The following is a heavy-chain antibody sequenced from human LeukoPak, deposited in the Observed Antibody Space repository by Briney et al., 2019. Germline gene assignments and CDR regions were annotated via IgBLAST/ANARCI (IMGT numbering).Heavy chain of an antibody. CDR1: GGSISSGSYS. CDR2: IYHSGST. V-gene: IGHV4-30-2*01. Sequence: SQTLSRTCAVSGGSISSGSYSWSWIRQPPGKGLEWIGYIYHSGSTCYNPSLKSRVTISVDRSKNQFSLKLSSVTAADTAVYYCARDSGIYGMDVWGQGTTVTVSS. CDR3: ARDSGIYGMDV. J-gene: IGHJ6*02.